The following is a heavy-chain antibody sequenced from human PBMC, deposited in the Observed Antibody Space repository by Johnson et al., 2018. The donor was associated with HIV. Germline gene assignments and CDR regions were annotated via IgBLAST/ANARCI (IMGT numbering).Heavy chain of an antibody. D-gene: IGHD3-22*01. V-gene: IGHV3-74*01. Sequence: VQLVESGGGLIQPGGSLRLSCEASGLIFSRSWMHWVRQAPGKGLVWVSRSNSDGTSTSYADSVKGRFTISTDKAKNTLHLQMNSLKTEDSAVYYCTVRISMILALTRRDQDIWGQGTMVTVSS. CDR1: GLIFSRSW. J-gene: IGHJ3*02. CDR2: SNSDGTST. CDR3: TVRISMILALTRRDQDI.